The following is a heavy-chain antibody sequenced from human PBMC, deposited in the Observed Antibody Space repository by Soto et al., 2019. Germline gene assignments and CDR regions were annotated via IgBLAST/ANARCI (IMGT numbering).Heavy chain of an antibody. D-gene: IGHD2-15*01. Sequence: QVQLVESGGGLVKPGGSLRLSCAASGFTFSDYYMSWIRQAPGKGLEWVSYISSSGSTIYYADSVKGRLTISRDNAKNSPYLQLNRLRADDTAVKYSARDVVALDYWGQGTLVTVSS. CDR2: ISSSGSTI. CDR3: ARDVVALDY. CDR1: GFTFSDYY. V-gene: IGHV3-11*01. J-gene: IGHJ4*02.